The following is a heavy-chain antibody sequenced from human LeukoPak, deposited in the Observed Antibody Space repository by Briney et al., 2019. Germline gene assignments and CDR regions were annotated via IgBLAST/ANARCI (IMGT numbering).Heavy chain of an antibody. CDR3: ARAKKGYCSGGSCYSLRGAFDY. D-gene: IGHD2-15*01. J-gene: IGHJ4*02. Sequence: PSETLSLTCAVYGGSFSGYYWSWIRQPPGKGLEWIGEINHSGSTNYNPSLKSRVTISVDTSKNQFSLKLSSVTAADTAVYYCARAKKGYCSGGSCYSLRGAFDYWGQGTLVTVSS. CDR1: GGSFSGYY. V-gene: IGHV4-34*01. CDR2: INHSGST.